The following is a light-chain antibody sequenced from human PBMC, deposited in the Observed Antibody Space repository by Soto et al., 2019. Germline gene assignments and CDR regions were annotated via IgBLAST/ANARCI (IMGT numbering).Light chain of an antibody. J-gene: IGKJ1*01. V-gene: IGKV3-15*01. CDR3: HQYSNTFRT. CDR2: DTS. CDR1: YTVGTN. Sequence: EIVFAPASATLSFSPGVRATLSCWASYTVGTNLAWYQQKPGQAPRLLIYDTSTRATGVPARFSGSGSGTEFTLTISNLQAEDSAVYHCHQYSNTFRTFGQGTKVDIK.